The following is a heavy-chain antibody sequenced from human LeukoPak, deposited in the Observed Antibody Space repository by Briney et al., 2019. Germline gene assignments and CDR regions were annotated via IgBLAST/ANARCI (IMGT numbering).Heavy chain of an antibody. Sequence: GGSLRLSCAASGFTFSSYAMHWVRQAPGKGLEWVAVILYDGSNKYYADSVKGRFTISRDNSKNTLYLQMNSLRGEDTAVYYCASNFGPYSRNWYSEDYWGQGTLVTVSS. CDR3: ASNFGPYSRNWYSEDY. CDR1: GFTFSSYA. D-gene: IGHD6-13*01. J-gene: IGHJ4*02. CDR2: ILYDGSNK. V-gene: IGHV3-30*04.